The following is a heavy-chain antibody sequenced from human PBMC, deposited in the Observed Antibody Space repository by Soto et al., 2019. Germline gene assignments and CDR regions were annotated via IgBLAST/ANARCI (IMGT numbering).Heavy chain of an antibody. Sequence: EVQLVESGGGLVQPGGSLRLSCAASGFTFSTYSMNWVRQAPGKGLEWVSYISISSSTIYYADSVKGRFTISGDNDKNSLYLQMNSLRAEDTAVYYCAREGDSSGWYNWFDPWGQGTLVTVSS. D-gene: IGHD3-22*01. J-gene: IGHJ5*02. V-gene: IGHV3-48*01. CDR2: ISISSSTI. CDR1: GFTFSTYS. CDR3: AREGDSSGWYNWFDP.